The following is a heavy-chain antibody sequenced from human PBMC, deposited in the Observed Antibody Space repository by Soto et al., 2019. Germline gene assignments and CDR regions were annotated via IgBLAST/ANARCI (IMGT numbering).Heavy chain of an antibody. CDR1: GFTFSSYA. CDR3: ARGSQVIGNPLDY. J-gene: IGHJ4*02. CDR2: ISYDGSNK. D-gene: IGHD3-16*02. Sequence: GSLRLSCAASGFTFSSYAMHWVRQAPGKGLEWVAVISYDGSNKYYADSVKGRFTISRDNSKNTLYLQMNSLRAEDTAVYYCARGSQVIGNPLDYWGQGTLVTVSS. V-gene: IGHV3-30-3*01.